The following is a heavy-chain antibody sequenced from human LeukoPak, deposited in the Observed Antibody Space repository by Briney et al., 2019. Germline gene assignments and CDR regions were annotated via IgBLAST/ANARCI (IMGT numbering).Heavy chain of an antibody. D-gene: IGHD5-24*01. CDR1: GGTFSSYA. Sequence: SVKVSCKASGGTFSSYAISLVRQAPGQGLEWMGGIIPIFGTANYAQKFQGRVTITADESASTAYMELSSLRSEDTAVYYCAHAVEMDAFDIWGQGTMVTVSS. CDR2: IIPIFGTA. J-gene: IGHJ3*02. V-gene: IGHV1-69*13. CDR3: AHAVEMDAFDI.